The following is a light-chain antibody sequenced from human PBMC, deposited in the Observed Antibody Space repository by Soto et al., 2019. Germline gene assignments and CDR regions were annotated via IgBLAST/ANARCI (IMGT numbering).Light chain of an antibody. CDR3: QQRSYPIT. CDR2: GAS. V-gene: IGKV3-15*01. J-gene: IGKJ5*01. Sequence: EIVLTQSPATLSVSPGDRAXXXXRASQSVNSNLAWYHLKPGQAPRLLIYGASIRAAGIPARFTGSESGTEFTLSISSLQSEDFAVYYCQQRSYPITFGQGTRLEIK. CDR1: QSVNSN.